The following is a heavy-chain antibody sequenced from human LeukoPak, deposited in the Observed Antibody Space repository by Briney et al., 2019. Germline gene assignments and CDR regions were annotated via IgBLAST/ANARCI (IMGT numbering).Heavy chain of an antibody. Sequence: GGSLRLSCAASGFTLRTYWMHWVRQAPARGLVWVSRINRDGSRTTEGDSVRGRFTISRDNAKNTLYLQMNSLRTEDTAVYYCARPETQYSSGLDGFDIWGQGTMVTVSS. J-gene: IGHJ3*02. D-gene: IGHD6-19*01. CDR1: GFTLRTYW. CDR2: INRDGSRT. CDR3: ARPETQYSSGLDGFDI. V-gene: IGHV3-74*01.